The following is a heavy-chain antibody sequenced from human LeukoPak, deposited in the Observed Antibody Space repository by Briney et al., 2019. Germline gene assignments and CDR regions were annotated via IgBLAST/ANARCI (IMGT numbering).Heavy chain of an antibody. V-gene: IGHV4-61*02. Sequence: SQTLSLTCTVSGGSISSGSYYWSWIRQPAGKEQEWIGRIYTSGSTNYNPSLKSRVTISVDTSKNQFSLKLSSVTAADTAVYYCARDPGYSDAKSEYYFDYWGQGTLVTVSS. CDR2: IYTSGST. D-gene: IGHD2-2*03. J-gene: IGHJ4*02. CDR3: ARDPGYSDAKSEYYFDY. CDR1: GGSISSGSYY.